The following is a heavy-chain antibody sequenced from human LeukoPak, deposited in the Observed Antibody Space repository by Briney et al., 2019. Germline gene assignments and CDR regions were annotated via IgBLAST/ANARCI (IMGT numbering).Heavy chain of an antibody. CDR1: GFTFSIYG. CDR2: IRYEGSNK. V-gene: IGHV3-30*02. CDR3: AKDTSGIVVPAAPGGRK. Sequence: GGSLRLSCAASGFTFSIYGMHWVRQAPGKGLEWVAFIRYEGSNKYYADSVKGRLTISTDNSKNTLYLQMNSLRAEDTAVYYCAKDTSGIVVPAAPGGRKWGQGTLVTVSS. J-gene: IGHJ4*02. D-gene: IGHD2-2*01.